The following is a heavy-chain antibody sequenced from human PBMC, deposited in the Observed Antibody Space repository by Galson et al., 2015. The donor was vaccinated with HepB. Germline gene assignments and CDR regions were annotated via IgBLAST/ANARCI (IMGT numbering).Heavy chain of an antibody. CDR1: GFTFSDYY. Sequence: SLRLSCAASGFTFSDYYMTWVRQTPGKGLECLSYISSDSSYTKYADSLGGRFTISRDNAKKSLYLQMSSLRVEDTAVYYCARVGWQYFFDYWGHGTLVTVSS. V-gene: IGHV3-11*05. J-gene: IGHJ4*01. CDR2: ISSDSSYT. CDR3: ARVGWQYFFDY. D-gene: IGHD6-19*01.